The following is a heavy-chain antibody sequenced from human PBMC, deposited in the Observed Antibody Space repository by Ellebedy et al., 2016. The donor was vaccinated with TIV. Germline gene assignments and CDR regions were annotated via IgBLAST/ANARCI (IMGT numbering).Heavy chain of an antibody. CDR3: ARDPALPRGRFDT. J-gene: IGHJ5*02. CDR1: GGSVSSTRYS. Sequence: MPSETLSLTCSVSGGSVSSTRYSWASIRQPPGKGPEYIGSVYYRGSPYYNPSFKSRVTLSADTSKNQYSLNLSSVTAADTAVYYCARDPALPRGRFDTWGQGTLVTGSS. CDR2: VYYRGSP. V-gene: IGHV4-39*02.